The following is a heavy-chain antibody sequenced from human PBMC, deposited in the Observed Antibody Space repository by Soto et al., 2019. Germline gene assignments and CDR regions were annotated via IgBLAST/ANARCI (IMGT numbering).Heavy chain of an antibody. V-gene: IGHV4-39*01. J-gene: IGHJ4*02. CDR1: GGSISSSSYY. CDR3: ARRCIVVVPAANSDY. D-gene: IGHD2-2*01. Sequence: QLQLQESGPGLVKPSETLSLTCTVSGGSISSSSYYWGWIRQPPGKGLEWIGSIYYSGSTYYNPSLKSRVTILLDSSTKQLSLKLSSLTDAYTAVYYCARRCIVVVPAANSDYWGQGTLVTVSS. CDR2: IYYSGST.